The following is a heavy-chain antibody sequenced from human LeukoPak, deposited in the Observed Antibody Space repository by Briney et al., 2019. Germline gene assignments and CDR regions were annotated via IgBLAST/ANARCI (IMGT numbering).Heavy chain of an antibody. V-gene: IGHV4-34*01. CDR3: ARGATLYDYGDYVGWFDP. CDR2: INHSGST. D-gene: IGHD4-17*01. J-gene: IGHJ5*02. CDR1: GGSFSGYC. Sequence: SETLSLTCAVYGGSFSGYCWSWIRQPPGKGLEWIGEINHSGSTNYNPSLKSRVTISVDTSKNQFSLKLSSVTAADTAVYYCARGATLYDYGDYVGWFDPWGQGTLVTVSS.